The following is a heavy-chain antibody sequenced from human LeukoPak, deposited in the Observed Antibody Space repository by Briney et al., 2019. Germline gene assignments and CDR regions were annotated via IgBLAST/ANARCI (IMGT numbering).Heavy chain of an antibody. V-gene: IGHV1-8*03. Sequence: ASVKVSCKASGYTFTSYDINWVRQATGQGLEWMGRMNPNSGNTGYAQKFQGRVTITRNTSISTAYMELSSLRSEDTAVYYCASVTGTTSAFDYWGQGTLVTVSS. CDR2: MNPNSGNT. CDR3: ASVTGTTSAFDY. D-gene: IGHD1-20*01. CDR1: GYTFTSYD. J-gene: IGHJ4*02.